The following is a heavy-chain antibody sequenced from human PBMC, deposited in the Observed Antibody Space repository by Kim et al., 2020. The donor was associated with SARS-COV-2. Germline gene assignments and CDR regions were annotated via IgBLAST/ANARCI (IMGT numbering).Heavy chain of an antibody. CDR3: AKDGGRAWFDP. V-gene: IGHV3-23*01. J-gene: IGHJ5*02. Sequence: TYDADSVKGRFTISRDNSQSTLDLQMNSLRAEDTAVYYCAKDGGRAWFDPWGQGTLVTVSS. D-gene: IGHD2-15*01. CDR2: T.